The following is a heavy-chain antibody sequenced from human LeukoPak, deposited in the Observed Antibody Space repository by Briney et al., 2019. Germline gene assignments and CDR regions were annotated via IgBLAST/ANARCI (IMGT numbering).Heavy chain of an antibody. J-gene: IGHJ6*04. D-gene: IGHD3-10*01. CDR1: GGTFSSYA. CDR3: ARDRATLRYYYGMDV. V-gene: IGHV1-69*01. CDR2: IIPIFGTA. Sequence: SVKVSCKASGGTFSSYAISWVRQAPGHGLEWMGGIIPIFGTANYAQRFQGRVTITADESTSTAYMELSSLRSEDTAVYYCARDRATLRYYYGMDVWGKGTTVTVSS.